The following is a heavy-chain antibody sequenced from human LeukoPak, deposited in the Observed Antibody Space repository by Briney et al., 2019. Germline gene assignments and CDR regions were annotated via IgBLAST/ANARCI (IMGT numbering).Heavy chain of an antibody. V-gene: IGHV4-59*11. J-gene: IGHJ6*02. D-gene: IGHD3-16*01. CDR2: IFYSGST. CDR3: ASTPRVARDYYYYYYAMDV. CDR1: GDSINSRY. Sequence: SSETLSLTCTVSGDSINSRYWSWIRQPPGKGLEWIGYIFYSGSTKYNPSLKSRVTISVDTSKNQFSLKLSSVTAADTAVYYCASTPRVARDYYYYYYAMDVWGQGTTVSVSS.